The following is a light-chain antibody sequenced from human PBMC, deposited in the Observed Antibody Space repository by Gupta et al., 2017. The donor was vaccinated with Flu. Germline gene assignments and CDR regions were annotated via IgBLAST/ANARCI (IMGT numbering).Light chain of an antibody. CDR3: HQSYKIPFS. J-gene: IGKJ3*01. CDR1: QSISSY. CDR2: AAS. V-gene: IGKV1-39*01. Sequence: PSSLSASVGDRVTITCRASQSISSYLNWYQQKPGKAPKALIYAASTVITGVPSRFSGSRSGTDFTLTISSLQPEDSATYYCHQSYKIPFSFGPGTKVDIK.